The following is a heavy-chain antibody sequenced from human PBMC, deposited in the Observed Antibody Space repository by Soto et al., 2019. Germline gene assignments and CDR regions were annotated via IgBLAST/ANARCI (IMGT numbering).Heavy chain of an antibody. CDR1: GFTFSSYG. CDR3: ARDAFEGWYYYYYGMDV. J-gene: IGHJ6*02. V-gene: IGHV3-33*01. D-gene: IGHD6-19*01. CDR2: IWYDGSNK. Sequence: GGSLRLSCAASGFTFSSYGMHWVRQAPGKGLEWVAVIWYDGSNKYYADSVKGRFTISRDNSKNTLYLQMNSLRAEDTAVYYCARDAFEGWYYYYYGMDVWGQGTTVTVSS.